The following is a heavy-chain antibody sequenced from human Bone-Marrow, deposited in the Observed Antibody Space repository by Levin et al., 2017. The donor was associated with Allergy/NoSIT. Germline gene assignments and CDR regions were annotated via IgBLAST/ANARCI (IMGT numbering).Heavy chain of an antibody. J-gene: IGHJ4*02. CDR3: ARLRWSPGDYDY. V-gene: IGHV3-53*01. Sequence: GGSLRLSCAASGFTVSSNYMAWVRQAPGKGLEWVSVTYIGGTTYYAGSVKGRFTISRDISKNKLDLQMNSLRAEDTALYYCARLRWSPGDYDYWGQGTQVTVSS. D-gene: IGHD3-16*01. CDR1: GFTVSSNY. CDR2: TYIGGTT.